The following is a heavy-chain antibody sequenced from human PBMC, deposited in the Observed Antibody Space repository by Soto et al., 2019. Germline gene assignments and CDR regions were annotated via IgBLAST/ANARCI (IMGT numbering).Heavy chain of an antibody. CDR1: GGSISSGDYY. D-gene: IGHD4-17*01. V-gene: IGHV4-30-4*01. Sequence: PSETLSLTCTVSGGSISSGDYYWSWIRQPPGKGLEWIGYIYYSGSTYYNPSLKSRVTISVDTSKNQFSLKLSSVTAADTAVYYCARDYGGNEDYYYGMDVWGQGTTVTVSS. CDR3: ARDYGGNEDYYYGMDV. CDR2: IYYSGST. J-gene: IGHJ6*02.